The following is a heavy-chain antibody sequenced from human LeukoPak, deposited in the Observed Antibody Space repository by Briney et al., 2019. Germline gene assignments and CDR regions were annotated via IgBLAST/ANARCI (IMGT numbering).Heavy chain of an antibody. Sequence: GGSLRLSCAASGFTFSSQSMNWVRQAPGKGLEWVSYIKSNGDTIHYADSVKGRFTISRDNAKNSLYLQMNSLRAEDTAVYYCAKEGAYPIITYDSWGQGALVTVSS. CDR2: IKSNGDTI. CDR3: AKEGAYPIITYDS. D-gene: IGHD3-10*01. V-gene: IGHV3-48*01. J-gene: IGHJ5*01. CDR1: GFTFSSQS.